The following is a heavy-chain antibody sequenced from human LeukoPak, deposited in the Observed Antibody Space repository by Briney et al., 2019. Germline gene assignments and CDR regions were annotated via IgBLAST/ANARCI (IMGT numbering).Heavy chain of an antibody. J-gene: IGHJ5*02. CDR3: AASNGDIVVENWFDP. CDR2: IYYSGST. CDR1: GGSISSSSYY. V-gene: IGHV4-39*07. D-gene: IGHD2-2*01. Sequence: SETLSLTCTVSGGSISSSSYYWGWIRQPPGKGLEWIGSIYYSGSTYYNPSLKSRVTISVDTSKNQFSLKLSSVTAADTAVYYCAASNGDIVVENWFDPSGQGTLVTVSS.